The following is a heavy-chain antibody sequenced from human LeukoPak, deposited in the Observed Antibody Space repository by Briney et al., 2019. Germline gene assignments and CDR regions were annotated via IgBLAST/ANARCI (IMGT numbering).Heavy chain of an antibody. J-gene: IGHJ3*02. V-gene: IGHV4-31*03. CDR3: ARTYRAYCGGDCQSDAFDI. Sequence: PSQTLSLTYTVSAGSISSSGYYCSWLRQHPGKGWDWIGDIDYSGSTYYNPSLKSRVTISVDTSKNQFFLKLNSVTAADTAVYYCARTYRAYCGGDCQSDAFDIWGQGTMVTVSS. CDR2: IDYSGST. CDR1: AGSISSSGYY. D-gene: IGHD2-21*02.